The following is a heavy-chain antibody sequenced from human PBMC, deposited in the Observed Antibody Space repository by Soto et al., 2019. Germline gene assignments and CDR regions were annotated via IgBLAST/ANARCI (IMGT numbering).Heavy chain of an antibody. J-gene: IGHJ6*02. CDR3: ARERWGYCSSTSCYPGDYYYYGMDV. Sequence: PSETLSLTCTVSGGSISSYYWSWIRQPPGKGLEWIGYIYYSGSTNYNPSLKSRVTISVDTSKNQFSLKLSSVTAADTAVYYCARERWGYCSSTSCYPGDYYYYGMDVWGQGTTVTVSS. CDR1: GGSISSYY. CDR2: IYYSGST. V-gene: IGHV4-59*01. D-gene: IGHD2-2*01.